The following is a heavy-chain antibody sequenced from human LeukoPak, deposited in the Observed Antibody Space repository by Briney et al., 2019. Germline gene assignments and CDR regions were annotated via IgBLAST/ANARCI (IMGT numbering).Heavy chain of an antibody. Sequence: GESLKISCKGSGYSFTSYWIGWVRQMPGKGLEWMGIIYPGDSDTRYSPSFQGQVTISADKSVSTAYLQWSSLKASDTAMYYCARLVGYCSSTSCYSFNWFDPWGQGTLVTVSS. CDR3: ARLVGYCSSTSCYSFNWFDP. J-gene: IGHJ5*02. CDR1: GYSFTSYW. CDR2: IYPGDSDT. V-gene: IGHV5-51*01. D-gene: IGHD2-2*03.